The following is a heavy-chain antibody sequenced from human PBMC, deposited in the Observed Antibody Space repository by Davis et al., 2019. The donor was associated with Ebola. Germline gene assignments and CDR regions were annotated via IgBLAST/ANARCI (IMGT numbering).Heavy chain of an antibody. Sequence: SETLSLTCAVSGGSISSSYWWSWVRQPPGKGLEWIGQISQRENTNYKPSLKSRITISLDKSKNHFSLTLSSLTAADTAGYYCAKEGDCDDGTCSSKTNWFDSWGQGTLVTVSS. CDR2: ISQRENT. CDR1: GGSISSSYW. J-gene: IGHJ5*01. CDR3: AKEGDCDDGTCSSKTNWFDS. V-gene: IGHV4-4*02. D-gene: IGHD2-15*01.